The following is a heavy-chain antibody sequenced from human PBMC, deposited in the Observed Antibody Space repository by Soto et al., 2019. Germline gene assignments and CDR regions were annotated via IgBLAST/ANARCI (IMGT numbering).Heavy chain of an antibody. CDR3: ARGLSFSGYYYYMDV. J-gene: IGHJ6*03. CDR1: GGSFSGYY. Sequence: SETLSLTCAVYGGSFSGYYWSWIRQPPGKGLEWIGETNPGGSTNYNPSLKSRVTISVDTSKNQFSLKLSSVTAADTAVFYCARGLSFSGYYYYMDVWGKGTTVTVSS. CDR2: TNPGGST. D-gene: IGHD3-3*02. V-gene: IGHV4-34*01.